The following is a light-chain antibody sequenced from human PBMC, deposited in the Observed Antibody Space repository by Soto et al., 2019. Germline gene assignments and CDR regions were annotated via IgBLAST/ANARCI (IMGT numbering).Light chain of an antibody. CDR2: EVR. CDR3: QSYDSGLSGWV. Sequence: QSALTQPASVSGSAGQSITISCSGTMRDVGAYNLVSWYQQHPGTAPKLIIYEVRNRPSGISSRFSGSRSGNTASLTISGLQAEDEADYYCQSYDSGLSGWVFGGGTKLTVL. J-gene: IGLJ3*02. V-gene: IGLV2-14*01. CDR1: MRDVGAYNL.